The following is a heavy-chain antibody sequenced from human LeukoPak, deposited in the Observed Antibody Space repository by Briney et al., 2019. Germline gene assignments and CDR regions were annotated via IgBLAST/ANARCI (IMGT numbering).Heavy chain of an antibody. Sequence: ASVKVSCKASGYTFTSYIISWVRQAPGQGHEWMGWINAYNGNTDYAQRVQGRVTMTTDSSTSTAYMEVRSLRSDDTAVYYCARDRHIAAAVYYYYMDVWGKGTPVTVSS. CDR3: ARDRHIAAAVYYYYMDV. V-gene: IGHV1-18*01. J-gene: IGHJ6*03. CDR2: INAYNGNT. CDR1: GYTFTSYI. D-gene: IGHD6-13*01.